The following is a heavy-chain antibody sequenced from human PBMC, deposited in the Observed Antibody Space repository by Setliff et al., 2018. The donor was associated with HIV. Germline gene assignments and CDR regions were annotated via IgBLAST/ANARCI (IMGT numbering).Heavy chain of an antibody. CDR3: AKDHRTTTAYYFYY. V-gene: IGHV3-33*06. D-gene: IGHD4-17*01. CDR2: IWYDGSNK. Sequence: PGGSLRLSCAASGFTFSSYGMHWVRQAPGKGLEWVAVIWYDGSNKYYADSVKGRFTISRDNSKNTLYLQMNSLRAEDTAVYYCAKDHRTTTAYYFYYWCQGTRLTVSS. CDR1: GFTFSSYG. J-gene: IGHJ4*02.